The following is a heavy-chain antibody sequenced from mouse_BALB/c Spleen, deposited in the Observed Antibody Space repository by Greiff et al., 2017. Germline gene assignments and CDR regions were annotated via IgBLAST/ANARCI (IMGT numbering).Heavy chain of an antibody. CDR3: ARDQVRRGDY. J-gene: IGHJ2*01. V-gene: IGHV2-9*02. CDR1: GFSLTSYG. D-gene: IGHD2-14*01. CDR2: IWAGGST. Sequence: VKLVESGPGLVAPSQSLSITCTVSGFSLTSYGVHWVRQPPGKGLEWLGVIWAGGSTNYNSALMSRLSISKDNSKSQVFLKMNSLQTDDTAMYYCARDQVRRGDYWGQGTTLTVSS.